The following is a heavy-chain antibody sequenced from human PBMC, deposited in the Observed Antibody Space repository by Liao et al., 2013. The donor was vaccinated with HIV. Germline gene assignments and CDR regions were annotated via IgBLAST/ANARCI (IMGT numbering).Heavy chain of an antibody. Sequence: QVRLEQWGAGLLKPSETLSLTCAVYGGSFNNFYWSWIRQPPGKGLEWIGEINHSGNTNYNPSLKSRVTISVDTYKNQFSLKLNSVTAADTAVYYCARDYYYDSSGYGVGAFDIWGQGTLVTVSS. J-gene: IGHJ3*02. D-gene: IGHD3-22*01. CDR2: INHSGNT. CDR1: GGSFNNFY. CDR3: ARDYYYDSSGYGVGAFDI. V-gene: IGHV4-34*01.